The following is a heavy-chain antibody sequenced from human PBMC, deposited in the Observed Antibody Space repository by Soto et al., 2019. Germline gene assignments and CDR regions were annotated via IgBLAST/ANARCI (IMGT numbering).Heavy chain of an antibody. Sequence: EVQLLESGGGLVQPGGSLRLSCAASGFTFSSYAMSWVRQAPGKGLEWVSAISGSGGSTYYADSVKGRFIISRDNSKNTLYLQMNSLRGEDRTVYDCAKDRGITFGGVIVPFDYWGQGTLVTVSS. D-gene: IGHD3-16*02. CDR2: ISGSGGST. CDR1: GFTFSSYA. CDR3: AKDRGITFGGVIVPFDY. J-gene: IGHJ4*02. V-gene: IGHV3-23*01.